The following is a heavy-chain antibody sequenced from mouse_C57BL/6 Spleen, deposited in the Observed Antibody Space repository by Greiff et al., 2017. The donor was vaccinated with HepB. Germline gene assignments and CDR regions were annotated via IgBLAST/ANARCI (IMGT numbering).Heavy chain of an antibody. CDR2: IYPGSGST. CDR3: ARWYGSSSYYFDY. CDR1: GYTFTSYW. D-gene: IGHD1-1*01. J-gene: IGHJ2*01. Sequence: VKLQQPGAELVKPGASVKMSCKASGYTFTSYWITWVKQRPGQGLEWIGDIYPGSGSTNYNEKFKRKATLTVDTSSSTAYMQLSSLTSEDSAVYYGARWYGSSSYYFDYWGQGTTLTVSS. V-gene: IGHV1-55*01.